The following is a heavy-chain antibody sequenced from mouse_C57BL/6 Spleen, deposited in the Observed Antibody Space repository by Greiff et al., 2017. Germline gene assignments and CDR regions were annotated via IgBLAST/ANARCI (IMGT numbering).Heavy chain of an antibody. V-gene: IGHV1-72*01. J-gene: IGHJ4*01. CDR2: IDPNSGGT. CDR1: GYTFTSYW. Sequence: QVQLQQPGAELVKPGASVKLSCKASGYTFTSYWMHWVKQRPGRGLEWIGRIDPNSGGTKYNEKFKSKATLTVDKPSSTAYMQLSSLTSEDSAVYYCARGDYDEEGASYAMDYWGQGTSVTVSS. D-gene: IGHD2-4*01. CDR3: ARGDYDEEGASYAMDY.